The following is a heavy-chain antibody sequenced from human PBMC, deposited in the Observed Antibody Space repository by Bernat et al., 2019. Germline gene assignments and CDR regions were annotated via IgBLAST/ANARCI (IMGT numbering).Heavy chain of an antibody. V-gene: IGHV4-39*01. CDR2: IYYSGT. Sequence: QLQLQESGPGLVKSSETLSLTCTVSGGSISSSSYYWGWIRQPPGKGLEWIGSIYYSGTYYNPSLKSRVTISVDTSKNQFSLKLRSVTAADTAVYYCARLTGGRPFDIWGQGTKVTVSS. CDR3: ARLTGGRPFDI. J-gene: IGHJ3*02. CDR1: GGSISSSSYY. D-gene: IGHD2-15*01.